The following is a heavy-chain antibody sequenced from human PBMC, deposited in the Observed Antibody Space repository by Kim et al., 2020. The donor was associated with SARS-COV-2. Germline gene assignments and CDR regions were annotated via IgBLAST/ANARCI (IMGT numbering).Heavy chain of an antibody. CDR2: IYPRDSDT. CDR1: GYSFTSYW. Sequence: VESLKISCKGSGYSFTSYWIGWVRQMPGKGLEWMGIIYPRDSDTRYSPSFHGQVTFSADKSISTAYLQWSSLQASDTALYYCARQYVSSTWGLDSLGQGT. J-gene: IGHJ4*02. D-gene: IGHD6-13*01. V-gene: IGHV5-51*01. CDR3: ARQYVSSTWGLDS.